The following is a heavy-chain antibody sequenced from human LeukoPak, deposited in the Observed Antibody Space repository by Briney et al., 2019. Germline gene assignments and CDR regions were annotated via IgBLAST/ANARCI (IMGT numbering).Heavy chain of an antibody. J-gene: IGHJ4*02. D-gene: IGHD3-10*01. V-gene: IGHV3-48*03. CDR3: AREYGSGDF. Sequence: PGGSLRLSCAASGFTFSSYEMNWVRQAPGKGLEWVSYISGNGGTIYYADSVKGRFTISRDNAKNSVYLQMNSLRGEDTAVYYCAREYGSGDFWGQGTRVTVSS. CDR2: ISGNGGTI. CDR1: GFTFSSYE.